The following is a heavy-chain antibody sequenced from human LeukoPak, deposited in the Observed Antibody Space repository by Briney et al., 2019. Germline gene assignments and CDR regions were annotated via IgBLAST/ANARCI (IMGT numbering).Heavy chain of an antibody. D-gene: IGHD3-10*01. CDR3: ARDQSDYYGSGSYSEGSY. CDR2: ISSSSGTI. CDR1: GFTFSTYS. J-gene: IGHJ4*02. Sequence: AGSLSLSCAASGFTFSTYSLKWVRQAPGKGMEWVSYISSSSGTIYYADSVKGRFTISRENAENSLYLQMNGLRDEDTAVYYCARDQSDYYGSGSYSEGSYWGQGTLVTVSS. V-gene: IGHV3-48*02.